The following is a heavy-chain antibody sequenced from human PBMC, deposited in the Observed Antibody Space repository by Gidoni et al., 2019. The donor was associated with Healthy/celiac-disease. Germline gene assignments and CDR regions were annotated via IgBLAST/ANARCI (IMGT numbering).Heavy chain of an antibody. J-gene: IGHJ6*03. CDR3: ARRPYSSSWDYYYMDV. CDR2: IYYCGST. D-gene: IGHD6-13*01. CDR1: GGPISSSY. Sequence: QVQLQESGPGLVKPSETLSLTCTVSGGPISSSYWSWIRQPPGKGLEWIGYIYYCGSTNYNPSLKGRVTISVDTSKNQFSLKLSTVTAADTAVYYCARRPYSSSWDYYYMDVWGKGTTVTVSS. V-gene: IGHV4-59*01.